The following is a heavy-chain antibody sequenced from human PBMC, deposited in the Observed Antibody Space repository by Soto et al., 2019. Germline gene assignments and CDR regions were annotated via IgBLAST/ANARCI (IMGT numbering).Heavy chain of an antibody. J-gene: IGHJ6*02. Sequence: SETLSLTCAVSGGSISSRGYSWSWIRQPPGKGLEWIGYIYHSGSTYYNPSLKSRVTISVDRSKNQFSLKLSSVTAADTTVYYCAVKVMVWGQGTTVTVSS. V-gene: IGHV4-30-2*01. D-gene: IGHD3-16*01. CDR1: GGSISSRGYS. CDR2: IYHSGST. CDR3: AVKVMV.